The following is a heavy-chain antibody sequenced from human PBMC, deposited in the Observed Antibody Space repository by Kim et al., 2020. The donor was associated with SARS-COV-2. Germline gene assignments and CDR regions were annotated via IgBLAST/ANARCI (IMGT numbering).Heavy chain of an antibody. V-gene: IGHV3-11*05. CDR2: ISSTNTYT. CDR1: GFTFSDFY. D-gene: IGHD6-13*01. J-gene: IGHJ4*02. CDR3: ARDLVTWGAGTFDY. Sequence: GGSLRLSCAASGFTFSDFYMHWIRQAPGKGLEWVAYISSTNTYTTYADSVKGRFTISRDNAKYSLYLQMNSLRVEDTAVYDCARDLVTWGAGTFDYWGQGALVTVSS.